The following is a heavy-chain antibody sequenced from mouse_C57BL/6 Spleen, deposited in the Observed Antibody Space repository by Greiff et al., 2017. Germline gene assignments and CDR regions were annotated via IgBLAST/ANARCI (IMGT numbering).Heavy chain of an antibody. CDR1: GYTFTDYY. V-gene: IGHV1-76*01. D-gene: IGHD1-1*01. CDR3: ARGYYGSSYWYFDV. J-gene: IGHJ1*03. Sequence: FQLQQSGAELVRPGASVKLSCKASGYTFTDYYINWVKQRPGQGLEWIARIYPGSGNTYYNEKFKGKATLTAEKSSSTAYMQLSSLTSEDSAVYFCARGYYGSSYWYFDVWGTGTTVTVSS. CDR2: IYPGSGNT.